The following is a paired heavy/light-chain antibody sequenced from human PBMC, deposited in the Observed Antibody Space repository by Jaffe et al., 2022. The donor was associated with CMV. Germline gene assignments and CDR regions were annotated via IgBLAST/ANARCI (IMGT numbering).Light chain of an antibody. CDR3: AAWDDSPEVL. CDR2: SDY. J-gene: IGLJ2*01. Sequence: QSVLTQPPSASGTPGQRVIISCSGTRSNIGSYAVNWYQQVPGTAPKLLIYSDYQRPSGVPDRFSGSRADTSASLAITGLQPEDEADYYCAAWDDSPEVLFGGGTKLTVL. V-gene: IGLV1-44*01. CDR1: RSNIGSYA.
Heavy chain of an antibody. V-gene: IGHV1-3*01. J-gene: IGHJ4*02. CDR3: ARSDYPPFDY. CDR2: INPGNGDT. D-gene: IGHD4-17*01. CDR1: GYTFTSQA. Sequence: QVQLVQSGAEVTKPGASMKVSCTSSGYTFTSQAIHWVRQAPGQRLEWMGWINPGNGDTKYSQNVQGRVTITRDTSASTVYMELRSLTFEDTAVYFCARSDYPPFDYWGQGTLVTVS.